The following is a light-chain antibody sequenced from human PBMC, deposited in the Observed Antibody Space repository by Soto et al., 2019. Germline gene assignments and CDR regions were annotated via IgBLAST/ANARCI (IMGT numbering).Light chain of an antibody. J-gene: IGLJ3*02. CDR3: SSYTSSGTWV. Sequence: QSALTQPPSVSGSPGQSVTISCTGTSSDVGSYNRVSWYQQPPGTAPKLMICQVSNRPSGVPDRFSGSKSGNTASLTISGLQAEDVADYYCSSYTSSGTWVFGGGTKLTVL. V-gene: IGLV2-18*02. CDR2: QVS. CDR1: SSDVGSYNR.